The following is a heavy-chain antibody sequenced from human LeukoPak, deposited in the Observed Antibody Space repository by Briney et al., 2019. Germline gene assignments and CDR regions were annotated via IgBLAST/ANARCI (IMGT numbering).Heavy chain of an antibody. CDR2: INSDGSST. Sequence: PGGSLRLSCAASGFTFSSYWMHWVRQAPGKGLVWVSRINSDGSSTSYADSVKGRFTISRDNAKNTLYLQMNSLRAEDTAVYYCARGAYSSGWYSNWFDPWGQGTLVTVSS. CDR3: ARGAYSSGWYSNWFDP. D-gene: IGHD6-19*01. V-gene: IGHV3-74*01. CDR1: GFTFSSYW. J-gene: IGHJ5*02.